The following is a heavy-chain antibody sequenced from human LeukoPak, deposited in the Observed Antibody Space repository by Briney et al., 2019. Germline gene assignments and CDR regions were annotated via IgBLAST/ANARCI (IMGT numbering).Heavy chain of an antibody. J-gene: IGHJ5*02. CDR2: IHSSDII. CDR3: ARDVVAVIRGALHNWFDP. D-gene: IGHD2-15*01. CDR1: GFSLGTLS. V-gene: IGHV3-48*04. Sequence: GGSLTLSCEGSGFSLGTLSVTWPPHTPGEGGVGVSYIHSSDIIYYADSVKGRLPISRHNAKNSLYLRMNSLRAEETAVYYCARDVVAVIRGALHNWFDPWGQGTQVTVSS.